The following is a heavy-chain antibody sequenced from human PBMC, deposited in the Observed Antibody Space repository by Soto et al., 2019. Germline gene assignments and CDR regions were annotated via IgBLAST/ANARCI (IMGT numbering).Heavy chain of an antibody. CDR3: ARLPDFWSGYPPHLYYYYMDV. J-gene: IGHJ6*03. D-gene: IGHD3-3*01. CDR2: IKQDGSEK. V-gene: IGHV3-7*01. CDR1: GFTFSSYW. Sequence: GGSLRLSCAGSGFTFSSYWMSWVRPAPGKGLEWGANIKQDGSEKYYVDSVKGRFTISRDNAKNSLYLQMNSLRAEDTAVYYCARLPDFWSGYPPHLYYYYMDVWGKGTTVTVSS.